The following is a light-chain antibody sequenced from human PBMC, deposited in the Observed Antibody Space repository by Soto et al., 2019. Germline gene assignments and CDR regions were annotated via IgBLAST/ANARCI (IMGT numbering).Light chain of an antibody. CDR1: QGIRDA. J-gene: IGKJ1*01. CDR3: LQHNSYPQT. V-gene: IGKV1-17*01. Sequence: DIQMTQSASCLSASVGDRVTITCRASQGIRDALGWYQQKPGKAPKRLIYAASSLQSGVPSRFSGSGSGTEFTLTISSLQPEDFATYYCLQHNSYPQTFGQGTKVEIK. CDR2: AAS.